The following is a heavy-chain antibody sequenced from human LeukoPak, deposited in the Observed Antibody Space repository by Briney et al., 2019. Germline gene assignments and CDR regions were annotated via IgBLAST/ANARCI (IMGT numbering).Heavy chain of an antibody. CDR2: IYDDRST. CDR1: AFAFCKAW. D-gene: IGHD3-10*01. CDR3: ARVQDSGLFLWF. Sequence: PGRSLRLSCAASAFAFCKAWMGWVGQAPGQGLEWGSVIYDDRSTFYAGSVKGRFSISRDNSKNTLYLQMNSLTAEDTGVYYRARVQDSGLFLWFWGQGTLVTVSS. J-gene: IGHJ4*02. V-gene: IGHV3-66*01.